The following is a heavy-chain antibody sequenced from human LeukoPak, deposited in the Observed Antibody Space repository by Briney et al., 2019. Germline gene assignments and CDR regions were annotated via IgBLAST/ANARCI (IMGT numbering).Heavy chain of an antibody. CDR2: IHHSGNT. Sequence: NPSETLSLTCTVSGYSISSDYFWGWIRQPPGKGLEWIGNIHHSGNTYYNPSLKSRVTISVDTSKNQFSLKLSSVTAADTAVYYCARRAGAYYGSGPNWFDPWGQGTLVTVSS. V-gene: IGHV4-38-2*02. CDR3: ARRAGAYYGSGPNWFDP. D-gene: IGHD3-10*01. J-gene: IGHJ5*02. CDR1: GYSISSDYF.